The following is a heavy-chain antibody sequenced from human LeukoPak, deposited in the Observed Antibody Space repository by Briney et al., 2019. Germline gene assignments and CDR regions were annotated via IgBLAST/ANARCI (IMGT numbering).Heavy chain of an antibody. CDR2: IYSGGST. D-gene: IGHD6-13*01. CDR3: ARGLPRGAAAGTLDP. Sequence: GGSLRLSCAASGFTVSSNYMSWVRQAPGKGLEWVSVIYSGGSTYYADSVKGRFTISRDNYKNTLYLQMNSLRAEDTAVYYCARGLPRGAAAGTLDPWGQGTLVTVSS. CDR1: GFTVSSNY. V-gene: IGHV3-53*01. J-gene: IGHJ5*02.